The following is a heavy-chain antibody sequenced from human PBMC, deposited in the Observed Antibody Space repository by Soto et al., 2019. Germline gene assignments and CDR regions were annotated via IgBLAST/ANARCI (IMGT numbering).Heavy chain of an antibody. D-gene: IGHD1-26*01. CDR3: ARSGSYPFDY. CDR1: GYSISSGYY. V-gene: IGHV4-38-2*01. J-gene: IGHJ4*02. CDR2: IYHSGST. Sequence: PSETLSLTCAVSGYSISSGYYWGWIRQPPGKGLEWIGSIYHSGSTYHNPSLKSRVTISVDTSKNQFSLKLSSVTAADTAVYYCARSGSYPFDYWGQGTLVTVSS.